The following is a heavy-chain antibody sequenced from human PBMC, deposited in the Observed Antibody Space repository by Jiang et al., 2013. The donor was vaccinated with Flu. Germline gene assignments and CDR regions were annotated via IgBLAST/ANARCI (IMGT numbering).Heavy chain of an antibody. CDR3: AHIIEEYSSSSPFDY. D-gene: IGHD6-6*01. V-gene: IGHV2-5*02. Sequence: KPTQTLTLTCTFSGFSLSTSGVGVGWIRQPPGKALEWLALIYWDDDKRYSPSLKSRLTITKDTSKNQVVLTMTNMDPVDTATYYCAHIIEEYSSSSPFDYWGQGTLVTVSS. J-gene: IGHJ4*02. CDR1: GFSLSTSGVG. CDR2: IYWDDDK.